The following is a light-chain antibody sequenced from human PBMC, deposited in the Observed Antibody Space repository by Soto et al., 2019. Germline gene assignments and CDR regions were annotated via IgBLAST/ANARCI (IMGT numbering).Light chain of an antibody. J-gene: IGLJ2*01. Sequence: QSALTQPRSVSGSPGQSVTISCTGTSSDVGGYNYVSWYQQHPGKAPKLMIYDVNKRPSGVPDRFSGSKSGNTASLTISGLRAEDEADYNRSSYEATYPVVFGGGPKLPVL. CDR1: SSDVGGYNY. V-gene: IGLV2-11*01. CDR2: DVN. CDR3: SSYEATYPVV.